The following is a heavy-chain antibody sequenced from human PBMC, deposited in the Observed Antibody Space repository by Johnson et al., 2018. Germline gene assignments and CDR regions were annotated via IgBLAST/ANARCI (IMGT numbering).Heavy chain of an antibody. J-gene: IGHJ4*02. Sequence: VQLVESGGGLVQPGGSLRLSCAASGFTFTTYWMSWVRQAPGKGLEWVANIKQDGSEKYYVDSVEGRFAISRDNTKNSVHMQMNNLRAEDTAVYYCARAGKRGSQSFCSGDYWGQGTLVTVSS. CDR1: GFTFTTYW. V-gene: IGHV3-7*04. D-gene: IGHD2-15*01. CDR3: ARAGKRGSQSFCSGDY. CDR2: IKQDGSEK.